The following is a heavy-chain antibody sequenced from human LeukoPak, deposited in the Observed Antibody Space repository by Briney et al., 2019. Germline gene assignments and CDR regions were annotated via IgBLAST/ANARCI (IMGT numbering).Heavy chain of an antibody. CDR1: GFTFSSYW. D-gene: IGHD4-23*01. CDR3: ARDLRTPSDTNIAIDY. Sequence: GGSLRLSCAASGFTFSSYWMHWVRQGPGKGLVWVSRINNDGRSANYAGSVKGRFTISRDNAKNTLYLQMNSLRAEDTAVYYCARDLRTPSDTNIAIDYWGQGTLVTVSS. CDR2: INNDGRSA. J-gene: IGHJ4*02. V-gene: IGHV3-74*01.